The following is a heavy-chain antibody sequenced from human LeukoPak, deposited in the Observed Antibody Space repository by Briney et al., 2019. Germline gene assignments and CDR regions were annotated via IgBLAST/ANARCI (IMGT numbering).Heavy chain of an antibody. D-gene: IGHD6-6*01. CDR2: IYYSGST. CDR3: ARVAYSSSSGGDY. CDR1: GGSISSGDYY. Sequence: SQTLSLTCTVSGGSISSGDYYWSWIRQPPGKGLEWIGYIYYSGSTYYNPSLKSRVTISVDTSKNQFSLKLSSVTAADTAVYYCARVAYSSSSGGDYWGQGTLVTVSS. J-gene: IGHJ4*02. V-gene: IGHV4-30-4*08.